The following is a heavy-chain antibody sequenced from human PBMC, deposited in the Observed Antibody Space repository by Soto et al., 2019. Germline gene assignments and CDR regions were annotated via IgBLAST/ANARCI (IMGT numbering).Heavy chain of an antibody. CDR1: GGSISSGDYY. J-gene: IGHJ4*02. CDR2: IYYSGST. CDR3: ARESLEGDILTGPFDY. V-gene: IGHV4-30-4*01. D-gene: IGHD3-9*01. Sequence: SETLSLTCTVSGGSISSGDYYWSWIRQPPGKGLEWIGYIYYSGSTNYNPSLKSRVTISVDTSKNQFSLKLSSVTAADTAVYYCARESLEGDILTGPFDYWGQGTLVTVSS.